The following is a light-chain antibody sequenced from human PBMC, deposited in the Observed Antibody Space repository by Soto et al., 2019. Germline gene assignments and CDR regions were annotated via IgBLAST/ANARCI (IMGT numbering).Light chain of an antibody. CDR3: QQYNDRPPIT. J-gene: IGKJ5*01. CDR1: QSVDNN. V-gene: IGKV3-15*01. CDR2: GSF. Sequence: EIVMTQSPVTLSASPGESATLSCRASQSVDNNVAWYQQKPGQAPRLLIVGSFARATGIPARFSGSGSGSEFTLTISGLQSEDVSVYYCQQYNDRPPITFGQGTRLEIK.